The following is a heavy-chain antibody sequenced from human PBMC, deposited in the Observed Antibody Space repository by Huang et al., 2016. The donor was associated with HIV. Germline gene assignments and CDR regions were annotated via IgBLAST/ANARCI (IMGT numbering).Heavy chain of an antibody. D-gene: IGHD6-13*01. J-gene: IGHJ4*02. Sequence: EVQLLESGGGLVQPGGSLRLSCAASGFTFGSYAMSWVRQAPGKGLGWVSVISVGGGSTYYADSVKGRFTISRDNSKNTLYLQMNSLRAEDAAVYYCAKDPYSSSWFDHFDYWGQGTLVTVSS. CDR2: ISVGGGST. V-gene: IGHV3-23*01. CDR3: AKDPYSSSWFDHFDY. CDR1: GFTFGSYA.